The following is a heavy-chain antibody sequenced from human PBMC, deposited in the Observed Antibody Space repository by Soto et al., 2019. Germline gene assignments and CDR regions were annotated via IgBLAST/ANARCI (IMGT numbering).Heavy chain of an antibody. CDR2: IYYSGST. V-gene: IGHV4-39*01. J-gene: IGHJ6*02. CDR1: GGSISSSSYY. CDR3: ASVGATYYYYGMDV. Sequence: SETLSLTCTVSGGSISSSSYYWGWIRQPPGKGLEWIGSIYYSGSTYYNPSLKSRVTISVDTSKNQFSLKMMSVTAADTAVYYCASVGATYYYYGMDVWGQGTTVTVSS. D-gene: IGHD1-26*01.